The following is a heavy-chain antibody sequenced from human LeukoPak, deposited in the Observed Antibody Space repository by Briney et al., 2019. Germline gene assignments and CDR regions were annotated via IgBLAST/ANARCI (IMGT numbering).Heavy chain of an antibody. D-gene: IGHD6-13*01. CDR2: ISAYNGNT. Sequence: AASVKASCKASGYTFTSYGISWVRQAPGQGLEWMGWISAYNGNTNYAQKLQGRVTMTTDTSTSTAYMELRSLRSDDTAVYYCARGSSSWTSYYYYYGMDVWGQGTTVTVSS. CDR3: ARGSSSWTSYYYYYGMDV. V-gene: IGHV1-18*01. J-gene: IGHJ6*02. CDR1: GYTFTSYG.